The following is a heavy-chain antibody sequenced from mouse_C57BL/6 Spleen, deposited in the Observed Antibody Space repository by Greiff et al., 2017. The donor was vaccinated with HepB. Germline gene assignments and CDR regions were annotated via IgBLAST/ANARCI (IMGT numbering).Heavy chain of an antibody. CDR3: AREGRLRAGYFDY. V-gene: IGHV5-16*01. D-gene: IGHD2-4*01. CDR2: INYDGSST. J-gene: IGHJ2*01. CDR1: GFTFSDYY. Sequence: DVQLVESEGGLVQPGSSMKLSCTASGFTFSDYYMAWVRQVPEKGLEWVANINYDGSSTYYLDSLKSRFIISRDNAKNILYLQMSSLKSEDTATYYCAREGRLRAGYFDYWGQGTTLTVSS.